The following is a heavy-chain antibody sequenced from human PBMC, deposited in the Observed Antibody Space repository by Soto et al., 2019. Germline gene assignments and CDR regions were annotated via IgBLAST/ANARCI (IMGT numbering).Heavy chain of an antibody. CDR2: IYTSGST. Sequence: SETLSLTCPVSGCSIRSYYWSWIRQPAGKGLEWIGRIYTSGSTNYNPSLKSRVTMSVDTSKNQFSLKLSSVTAADTAVYYCARESLLTYYYGSGSYSDWFDPWGQGTLVTVSS. D-gene: IGHD3-10*01. CDR3: ARESLLTYYYGSGSYSDWFDP. CDR1: GCSIRSYY. J-gene: IGHJ5*02. V-gene: IGHV4-4*07.